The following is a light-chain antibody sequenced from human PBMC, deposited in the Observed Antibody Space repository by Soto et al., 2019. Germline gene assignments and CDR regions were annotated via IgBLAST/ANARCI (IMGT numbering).Light chain of an antibody. J-gene: IGKJ1*01. Sequence: EIVLTQSPVTLSLSPGERAALSCRASQGISSYLAWYQQKPGQAPRLLIYDASNRATGIPDRFSGSGSGTDFTLTISSLEPDDFAVYYCQQRSSWPRTFGQGTKVEI. CDR1: QGISSY. V-gene: IGKV3-11*01. CDR3: QQRSSWPRT. CDR2: DAS.